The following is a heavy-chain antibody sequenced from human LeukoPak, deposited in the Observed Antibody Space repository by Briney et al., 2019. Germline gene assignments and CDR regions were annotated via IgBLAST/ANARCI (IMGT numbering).Heavy chain of an antibody. Sequence: SQTLSLTCTVSGGSISSGSYYWSWIRQPPGKGLEWIGYIYYSGSTNYNPSLKSRVTISVDTSKNQFSLKLSSVTAADTAVYYCARDPAPVWGQGTLVTVSS. V-gene: IGHV4-61*01. J-gene: IGHJ4*02. CDR2: IYYSGST. CDR1: GGSISSGSYY. CDR3: ARDPAPV.